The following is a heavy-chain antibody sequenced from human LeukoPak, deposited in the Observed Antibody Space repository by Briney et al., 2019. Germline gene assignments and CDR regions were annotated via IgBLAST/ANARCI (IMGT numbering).Heavy chain of an antibody. CDR1: GGSISTNNW. CDR3: ARGAHCSGRSCPDY. CDR2: IYYSGST. V-gene: IGHV4-4*02. J-gene: IGHJ4*02. D-gene: IGHD2-15*01. Sequence: SGTLSLTCAVSGGSISTNNWWSCVRQPPGKGLEWIGSIYYSGSTYYNPSLKSRVTISVDTSKNQFSLKLSSVTAADTAVYYCARGAHCSGRSCPDYWGQGTLVTVSS.